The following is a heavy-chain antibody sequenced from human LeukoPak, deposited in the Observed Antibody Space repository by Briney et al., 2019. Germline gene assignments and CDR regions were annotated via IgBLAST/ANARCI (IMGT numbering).Heavy chain of an antibody. CDR1: GFTFSSYA. D-gene: IGHD3-10*01. V-gene: IGHV3-30*04. CDR2: ISYDGSNK. Sequence: GGSLRLSCAASGFTFSSYAMHWVRQAPGKGLEWVAVISYDGSNKYYADSVKGRFTISRDNSKNTLYLQMNSLRAEDTAVYYCARGLGGYYGSANYYYYGMDVWGQGTTVTVSS. CDR3: ARGLGGYYGSANYYYYGMDV. J-gene: IGHJ6*02.